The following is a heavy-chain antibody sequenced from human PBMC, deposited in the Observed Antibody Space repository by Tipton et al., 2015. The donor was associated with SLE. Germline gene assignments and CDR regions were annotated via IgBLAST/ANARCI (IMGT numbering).Heavy chain of an antibody. CDR1: TYSISNGHY. V-gene: IGHV4-59*11. D-gene: IGHD3-10*01. J-gene: IGHJ4*02. CDR2: IYYSGST. CDR3: ARVAGYFDN. Sequence: TLSLTCSVSTYSISNGHYWAWIRQPPGKGLEWIGYIYYSGSTNYNPSLKSRVTISVDTSKNQFSLKLSSVTAADTAVYYCARVAGYFDNWGQGTLVTVSS.